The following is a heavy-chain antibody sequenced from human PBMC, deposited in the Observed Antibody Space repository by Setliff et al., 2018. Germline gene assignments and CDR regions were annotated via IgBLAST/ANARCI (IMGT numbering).Heavy chain of an antibody. Sequence: PGGSLRLSCATSGFTFSNYWMTWVRQAPGKGLEWVDNIMQDGSEIKYVDSVTGRFTISRANAKNSPYLQMNSLRAEDTAVYYCARSDHSSGIDWGQGTLVTVSS. V-gene: IGHV3-7*01. D-gene: IGHD3-10*01. CDR3: ARSDHSSGID. CDR1: GFTFSNYW. J-gene: IGHJ4*02. CDR2: IMQDGSEI.